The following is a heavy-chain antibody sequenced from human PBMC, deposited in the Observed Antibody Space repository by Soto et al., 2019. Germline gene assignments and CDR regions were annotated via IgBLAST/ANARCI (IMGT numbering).Heavy chain of an antibody. CDR1: GGSVGGYY. CDR2: INHSGSI. CDR3: ARGEVTTGVF. J-gene: IGHJ4*02. V-gene: IGHV4-34*01. D-gene: IGHD4-17*01. Sequence: PSETLSLTCAVYGGSVGGYYWSWVRQPPGKGLEWIGEINHSGSITYAPSLKSRVTMSVDTPKNQFSLRLNSVTAADTAVYYCARGEVTTGVFWGQGTQVTVSS.